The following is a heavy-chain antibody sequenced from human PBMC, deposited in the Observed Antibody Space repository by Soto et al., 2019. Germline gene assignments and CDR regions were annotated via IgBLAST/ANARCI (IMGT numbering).Heavy chain of an antibody. CDR2: MYYNGSS. J-gene: IGHJ5*02. Sequence: QVQLQESGPGLVKPSETLSLTCTVSGGSISPYYWSWIRQPPGKGLEWIGYMYYNGSSNYNSSLKSRVTISVATSKNQFSLKLTSMNAADTAVYYCARGAIWFDPWGQGTLVTVSS. CDR1: GGSISPYY. CDR3: ARGAIWFDP. V-gene: IGHV4-59*01.